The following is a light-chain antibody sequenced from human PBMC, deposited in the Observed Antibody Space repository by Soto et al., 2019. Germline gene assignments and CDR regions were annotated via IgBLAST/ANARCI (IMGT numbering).Light chain of an antibody. CDR1: QIISSW. CDR3: QHYNSYSEA. Sequence: DIQMTQSPSTLSGSVGERVTIPCRASQIISSWLAWYQQKPGKAPKLLIYKASTLKSGVPSRFSGSGSGTEFTLTISSLQPDDFATYYCQHYNSYSEAFGQGTKVDIK. CDR2: KAS. V-gene: IGKV1-5*03. J-gene: IGKJ1*01.